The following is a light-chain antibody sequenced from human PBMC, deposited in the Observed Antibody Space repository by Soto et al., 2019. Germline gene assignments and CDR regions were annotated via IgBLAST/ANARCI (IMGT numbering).Light chain of an antibody. CDR2: EVS. CDR3: SSYAGSNNYV. CDR1: SSDVGAHNF. V-gene: IGLV2-8*01. J-gene: IGLJ1*01. Sequence: QSALTQPPSASGSPGQSVTISCTGTSSDVGAHNFVSWHQKHPGKAPKLMVYEVSKRPSGVPDRFSGSKSGNTASLTVSGLQAEDEADYYCSSYAGSNNYVFGTGTKLTVL.